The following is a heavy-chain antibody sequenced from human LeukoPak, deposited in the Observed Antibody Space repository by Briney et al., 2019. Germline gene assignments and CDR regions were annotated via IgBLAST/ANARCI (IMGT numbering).Heavy chain of an antibody. CDR2: ISYDGSNK. J-gene: IGHJ3*02. V-gene: IGHV3-30-3*01. Sequence: GGSLRLSCAASGFTFSSYAMHWVRQAPGKGLEWVAVISYDGSNKYYADSVKGRLTISRDNSKNTLYLQMNSLRAEDTAVYYCARDMDSSGYYYGAAFDIWGQGTMVTVSS. D-gene: IGHD3-22*01. CDR1: GFTFSSYA. CDR3: ARDMDSSGYYYGAAFDI.